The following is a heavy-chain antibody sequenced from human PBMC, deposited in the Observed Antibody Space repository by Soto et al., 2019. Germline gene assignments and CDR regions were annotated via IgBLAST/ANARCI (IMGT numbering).Heavy chain of an antibody. V-gene: IGHV1-69*01. J-gene: IGHJ6*02. Sequence: QVQLVQSGAEVKKPGSSVKVSCKASGGTFSSYAISSVRQAPGQGLEWMGGIIPIFGTANYAQKFQGRVTITADESTSTAYMELSSLRSEDTAVYYCAGSVGLLWFGESYYYGMDVWGQGTTVTVSS. CDR1: GGTFSSYA. CDR3: AGSVGLLWFGESYYYGMDV. D-gene: IGHD3-10*01. CDR2: IIPIFGTA.